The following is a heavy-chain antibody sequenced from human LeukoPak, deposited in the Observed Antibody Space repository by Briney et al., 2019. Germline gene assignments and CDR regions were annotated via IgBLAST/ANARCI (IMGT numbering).Heavy chain of an antibody. CDR1: GGSISSGGYY. V-gene: IGHV4-30-4*08. CDR3: ARDLLLWFGELPYYYGMDV. D-gene: IGHD3-10*01. Sequence: PSETLSLTCTVSGGSISSGGYYWSWIRQPPGKGLEWIGYIYYSGSTYYNPSLKSRVTISVDTSKNQFSLKLSSVTAADTAVYYCARDLLLWFGELPYYYGMDVWGQGTTVTVSS. J-gene: IGHJ6*02. CDR2: IYYSGST.